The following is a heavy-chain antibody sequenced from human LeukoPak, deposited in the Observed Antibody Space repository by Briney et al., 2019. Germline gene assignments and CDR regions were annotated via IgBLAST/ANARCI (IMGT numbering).Heavy chain of an antibody. D-gene: IGHD3-10*01. CDR2: IYPDSGGT. CDR1: GYTFTGYF. Sequence: GASVKVSCTASGYTFTGYFMHWVRQAPGHGLEWMGWIYPDSGGTNYAQKFQGRVTMTRDTSISTAYMGLSRLTSDDTAVYYCARGRSDYYLDSWGQGTLVTVSS. CDR3: ARGRSDYYLDS. V-gene: IGHV1-2*02. J-gene: IGHJ4*02.